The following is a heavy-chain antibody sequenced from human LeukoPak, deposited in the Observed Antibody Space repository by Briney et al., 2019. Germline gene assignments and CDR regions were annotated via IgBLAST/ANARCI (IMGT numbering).Heavy chain of an antibody. CDR2: IYTSGST. Sequence: SETLSLTCTVSGGSISSGSYYWSWIRQPAGKGLEWIGRIYTSGSTNYNPSLKSRVTISVDTSKNQFSLKLSSVTAADTAVYYCAGVDYRNLSYYMDVWGKGTTVTVSS. J-gene: IGHJ6*03. CDR1: GGSISSGSYY. CDR3: AGVDYRNLSYYMDV. D-gene: IGHD3-16*01. V-gene: IGHV4-61*02.